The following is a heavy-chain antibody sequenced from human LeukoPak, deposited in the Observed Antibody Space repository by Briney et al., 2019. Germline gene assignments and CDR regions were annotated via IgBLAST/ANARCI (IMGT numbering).Heavy chain of an antibody. D-gene: IGHD5-24*01. V-gene: IGHV4-39*07. CDR2: IYSTAIT. CDR3: ARAVGTDGYNLWVY. CDR1: AASFSGCY. Sequence: SQTLSLTCAVFAASFSGCYWGWIRQLPGKGMGWIGTIYSTAITYYNPSVKSRVTISVDTSNKRICLKLTSVTAADTAVYYCARAVGTDGYNLWVYWGHASLVTVSS. J-gene: IGHJ4*01.